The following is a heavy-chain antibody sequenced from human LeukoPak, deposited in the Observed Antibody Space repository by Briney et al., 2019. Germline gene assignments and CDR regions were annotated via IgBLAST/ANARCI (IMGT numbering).Heavy chain of an antibody. V-gene: IGHV1-8*01. CDR1: GYTFASYD. D-gene: IGHD2-8*01. CDR3: ARGPNVYYFDY. Sequence: ASVKVSCKASGYTFASYDINWVRQATGQGLEWMGRMNPNSGNTGYAQKFQGRVTMTRDTSISTAYMELSRLRSDDTAVYYCARGPNVYYFDYWGQGTLVTVSS. J-gene: IGHJ4*02. CDR2: MNPNSGNT.